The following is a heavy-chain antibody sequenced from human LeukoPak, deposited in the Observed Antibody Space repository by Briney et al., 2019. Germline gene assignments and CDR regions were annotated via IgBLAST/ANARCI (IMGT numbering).Heavy chain of an antibody. CDR2: IWYDGSNK. CDR3: ARGRGGSYQYADV. D-gene: IGHD1-26*01. J-gene: IGHJ6*02. V-gene: IGHV3-33*01. Sequence: GSLRLSCAASGFTFSSYGMHWVRQAPGKGLEWVAVIWYDGSNKYYADSVKGRFTISRDNSKNTLYLQMNSLRAEDTAVYYCARGRGGSYQYADVWGQGTTVTVSS. CDR1: GFTFSSYG.